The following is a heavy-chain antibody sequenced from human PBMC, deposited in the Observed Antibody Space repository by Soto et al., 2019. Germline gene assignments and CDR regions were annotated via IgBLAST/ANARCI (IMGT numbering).Heavy chain of an antibody. J-gene: IGHJ6*02. CDR2: IIPIFGTA. Sequence: RASVKVSCKASGGTFSSYAISWVRQAPGQGLEWMGGIIPIFGTANYAQKFQGRVTITADESTSTAYMELSSLRSEDTAVYYCARVAVRLDYDFWSGRMRGGMDVWGQGTTVTVSS. V-gene: IGHV1-69*13. CDR1: GGTFSSYA. CDR3: ARVAVRLDYDFWSGRMRGGMDV. D-gene: IGHD3-3*01.